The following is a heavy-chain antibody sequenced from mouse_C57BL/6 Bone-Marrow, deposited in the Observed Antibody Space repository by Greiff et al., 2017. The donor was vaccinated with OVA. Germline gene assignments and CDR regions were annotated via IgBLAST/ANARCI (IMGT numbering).Heavy chain of an antibody. V-gene: IGHV10-1*01. CDR3: VRYGSSYDYAMDY. D-gene: IGHD1-1*01. CDR2: IRSKNNNYAT. J-gene: IGHJ4*01. Sequence: EVKLVESGGGLVQPKGSLKLSCAASGFSFNTYAMNWVRQAPGKGLEWVARIRSKNNNYATYYADSVKDRFTISRDDSESMLYLQMNNLKTEDTAMYYCVRYGSSYDYAMDYWGQGTSVTVSS. CDR1: GFSFNTYA.